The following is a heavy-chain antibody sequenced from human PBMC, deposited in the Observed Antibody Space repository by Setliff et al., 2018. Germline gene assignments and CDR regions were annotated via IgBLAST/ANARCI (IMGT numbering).Heavy chain of an antibody. J-gene: IGHJ4*02. CDR2: IKSYNGDT. CDR3: ARDADHYNTDENPIFDY. V-gene: IGHV1-18*01. Sequence: GASVKVSCKASGDTFSTYALSWVRQAPGQGLEWMGGIKSYNGDTYFARNLQGRLSMTTDASSSTAYMELTSLRSDDTAMYYCARDADHYNTDENPIFDYWGQGTLVTVS. CDR1: GDTFSTYA. D-gene: IGHD4-4*01.